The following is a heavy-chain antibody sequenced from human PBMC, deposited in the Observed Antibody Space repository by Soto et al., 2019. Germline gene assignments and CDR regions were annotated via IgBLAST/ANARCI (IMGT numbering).Heavy chain of an antibody. V-gene: IGHV2-5*02. J-gene: IGHJ4*02. CDR3: AHRTYTSGWYDY. Sequence: QITLKESGPTLVKPTQTLTLTCTFSGFSLRTSEAAVGWIRQPPGKALEWLALIFWDDEKRYSPSLKSRLTITRDTSRDQVFLRMTNMDPVDTATYYRAHRTYTSGWYDYWGQGTLVTVSS. CDR2: IFWDDEK. D-gene: IGHD6-19*01. CDR1: GFSLRTSEAA.